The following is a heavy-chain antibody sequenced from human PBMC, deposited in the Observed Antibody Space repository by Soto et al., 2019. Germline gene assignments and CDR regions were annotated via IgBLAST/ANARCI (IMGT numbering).Heavy chain of an antibody. J-gene: IGHJ4*02. D-gene: IGHD6-19*01. CDR2: MNPNSGNT. CDR3: ARDSSGWYLFDY. CDR1: GYTFTSYD. V-gene: IGHV1-8*01. Sequence: QVQLVQSGAEVKKPGASVKVSCKASGYTFTSYDINWVRQATGQGLEWMGWMNPNSGNTGNAQKFTGRVTITRNTSISTAYMELSSMRSEDTAVYYCARDSSGWYLFDYWGQGTLVTVSS.